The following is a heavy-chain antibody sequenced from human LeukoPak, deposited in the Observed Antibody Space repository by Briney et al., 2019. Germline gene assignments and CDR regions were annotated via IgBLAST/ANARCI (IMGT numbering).Heavy chain of an antibody. CDR1: GGSFSGYY. CDR2: INHSGST. Sequence: SETLSLTCAVYGGSFSGYYWSWLRQPPGKGREWIGEINHSGSTNYNPSLTSRVTISVDTSKNQCSLKLSSVTAADTAVYYCARGFLEYCSSTSCYLVDYWGQGTLVTVSS. V-gene: IGHV4-34*01. J-gene: IGHJ4*02. D-gene: IGHD2-2*01. CDR3: ARGFLEYCSSTSCYLVDY.